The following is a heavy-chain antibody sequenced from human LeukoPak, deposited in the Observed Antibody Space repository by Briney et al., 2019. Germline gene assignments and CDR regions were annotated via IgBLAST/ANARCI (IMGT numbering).Heavy chain of an antibody. D-gene: IGHD3-22*01. CDR3: ARGPRRGDSSGYYYGVY. V-gene: IGHV3-33*01. CDR1: GFTFSSYG. J-gene: IGHJ4*02. CDR2: IWYDGSNK. Sequence: GGSLRLSCAASGFTFSSYGMHWVRQAPGKGLEWVAVIWYDGSNKYYADSVKGRFTISRDNSKNTLYLQMNSLRAEDTAVYYCARGPRRGDSSGYYYGVYWGQGALVTVSS.